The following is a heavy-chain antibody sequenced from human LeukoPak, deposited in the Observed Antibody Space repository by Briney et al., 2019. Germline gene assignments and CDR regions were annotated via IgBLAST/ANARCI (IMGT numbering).Heavy chain of an antibody. V-gene: IGHV1-46*01. J-gene: IGHJ3*02. CDR3: ARTYYYDSSGYLNGPNDAFDI. D-gene: IGHD3-22*01. Sequence: ASVKVSCKASGYTFTSYYMHWVRQAPGQGLEWMGIINPSGGSTSYAQKFQGRVTMTRDTSISTAYMELSRLRSDDTAVYYCARTYYYDSSGYLNGPNDAFDIWGQGTMVTVSS. CDR1: GYTFTSYY. CDR2: INPSGGST.